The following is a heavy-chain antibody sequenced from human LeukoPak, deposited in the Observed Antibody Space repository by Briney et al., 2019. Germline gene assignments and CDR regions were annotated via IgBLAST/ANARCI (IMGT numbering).Heavy chain of an antibody. V-gene: IGHV4-34*01. J-gene: IGHJ4*02. CDR1: GGSFSGYY. Sequence: SETLSLTCAVYGGSFSGYYWSWIRQPPGKGPEWIGEINHSGSTNYNPSLKSRVTISVDTSKNQFSLKLSSVTAADTAVYYCARGLPPYYYDSSGYYYGVYFDYWGQGTLVTVSS. D-gene: IGHD3-22*01. CDR2: INHSGST. CDR3: ARGLPPYYYDSSGYYYGVYFDY.